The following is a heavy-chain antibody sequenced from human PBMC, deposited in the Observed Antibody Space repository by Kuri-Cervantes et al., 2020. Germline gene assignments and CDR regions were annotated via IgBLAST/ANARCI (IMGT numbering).Heavy chain of an antibody. Sequence: SETLSLTCTVSGGPISSYYWSWIRQPPGKGLEGIGYIYYSGSNSYNPSRKSRVTISVDTSKNPFSLKLISVTAADTAGYYGARDSAVACTPHGTAFDIWGQGTMVTVSS. V-gene: IGHV4-59*01. J-gene: IGHJ3*02. CDR2: IYYSGSN. CDR1: GGPISSYY. D-gene: IGHD6-19*01. CDR3: ARDSAVACTPHGTAFDI.